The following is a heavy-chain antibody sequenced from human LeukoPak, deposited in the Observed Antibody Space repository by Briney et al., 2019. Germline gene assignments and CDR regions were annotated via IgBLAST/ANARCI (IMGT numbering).Heavy chain of an antibody. CDR2: ISAYNGNT. J-gene: IGHJ4*02. V-gene: IGHV1-18*01. CDR1: GYTFTSYG. D-gene: IGHD2-2*01. Sequence: GESLKISCKASGYTFTSYGISWVRQAPGQGLEWMGWISAYNGNTNYAQKLQGRVTMTTDTSTSTAYMELRSLRSDDTAVYYCARDGPLGYCSSTSCPTDYWGQGTLVTVSS. CDR3: ARDGPLGYCSSTSCPTDY.